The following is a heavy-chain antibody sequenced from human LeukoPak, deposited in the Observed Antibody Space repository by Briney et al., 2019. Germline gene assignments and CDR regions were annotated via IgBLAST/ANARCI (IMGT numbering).Heavy chain of an antibody. J-gene: IGHJ4*02. D-gene: IGHD5-24*01. CDR1: GYTFDDHA. Sequence: GGSLRLSCVASGYTFDDHAMHWVRQGPGKGLEWVAGISWNSGIIDYADSVKGRFTISRDNAKNSLYLQMNSLRAEDTAIYYCTRVGYIDEGIDYWGQGTLVTVSS. CDR2: ISWNSGII. V-gene: IGHV3-9*01. CDR3: TRVGYIDEGIDY.